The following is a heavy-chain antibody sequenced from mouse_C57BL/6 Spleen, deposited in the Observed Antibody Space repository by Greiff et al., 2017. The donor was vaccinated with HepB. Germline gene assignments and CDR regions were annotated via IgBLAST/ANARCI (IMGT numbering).Heavy chain of an antibody. D-gene: IGHD2-1*01. Sequence: EVKLVESEGGLVQPGSSMKLSCTASGFTFSDYYMAWVRQVPEKGLEWVANINYDGSSTYYLDSLKSRFIISRDNAKNILYLQMSSLKSEDTATYYCARDEGFYGNSWYFDVWGTGTTVTVSS. J-gene: IGHJ1*03. CDR3: ARDEGFYGNSWYFDV. CDR1: GFTFSDYY. V-gene: IGHV5-16*01. CDR2: INYDGSST.